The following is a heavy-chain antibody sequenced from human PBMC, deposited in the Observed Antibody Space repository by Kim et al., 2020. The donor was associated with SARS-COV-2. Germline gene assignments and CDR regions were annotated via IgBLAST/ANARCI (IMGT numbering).Heavy chain of an antibody. D-gene: IGHD4-4*01. J-gene: IGHJ4*02. CDR2: ISNSVTV. Sequence: SETLSLTCTVSGDSITSGHHYWSWIRQAPGKGLEWIGFISNSVTVYYNPSLKSRVSISIDTSKSQFSLKLSSVTAADTAVYYCARDPTVLVEGGYFDYWGQGTLVTVSS. CDR1: GDSITSGHHY. CDR3: ARDPTVLVEGGYFDY. V-gene: IGHV4-30-4*01.